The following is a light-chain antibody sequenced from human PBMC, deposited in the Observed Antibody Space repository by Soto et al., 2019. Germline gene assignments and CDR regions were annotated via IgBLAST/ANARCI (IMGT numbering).Light chain of an antibody. J-gene: IGKJ1*01. Sequence: DIQMTQSPSTLSASVGDRLTITCRASQSISSWSAWYQQRPGKAPKLLIFDASSLESGVPSRFSGSGSGTEFTLTISSLQPDDFATYYCQQYSSYSKTFGQGTKVDIK. CDR1: QSISSW. V-gene: IGKV1-5*01. CDR2: DAS. CDR3: QQYSSYSKT.